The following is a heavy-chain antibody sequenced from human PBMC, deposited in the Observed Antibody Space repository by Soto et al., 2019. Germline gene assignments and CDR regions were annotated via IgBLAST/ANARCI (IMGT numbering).Heavy chain of an antibody. CDR1: GYTFTSYY. CDR2: INPSGGST. V-gene: IGHV1-46*01. CDR3: ARDGYYSDSSGYPSYMTG. Sequence: ASVKVSCKASGYTFTSYYMHWVRQAPGQGLEWMGIINPSGGSTSYAQKFQGRVTMTRDTSTSTVYMELSSLRSEDTAVYYCARDGYYSDSSGYPSYMTGWGQGTLVTVSS. J-gene: IGHJ4*02. D-gene: IGHD3-22*01.